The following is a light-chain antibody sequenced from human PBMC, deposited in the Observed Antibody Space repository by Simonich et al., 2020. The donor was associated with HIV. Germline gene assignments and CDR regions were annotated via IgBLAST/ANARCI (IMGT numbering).Light chain of an antibody. CDR1: KDIINS. Sequence: DIQMTQSPSSLSASVGDRVTITCRAVKDIINSLAWYQQKPGKAPKLLLYAASRLQSGVPSRFSGSGSGTHYTLTISSLQPEDFATYYCQQYYNIPRTFGQGTNLEIK. CDR3: QQYYNIPRT. V-gene: IGKV1-NL1*01. J-gene: IGKJ2*01. CDR2: AAS.